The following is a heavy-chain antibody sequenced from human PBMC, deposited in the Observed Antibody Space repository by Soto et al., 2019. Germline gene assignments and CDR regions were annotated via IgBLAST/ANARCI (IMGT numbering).Heavy chain of an antibody. V-gene: IGHV3-9*01. CDR1: GFKFDDYA. CDR3: ARDRIGRFYAIDV. Sequence: EVQLVESGGAMVHPGGSLRLSCVAAGFKFDDYAIHWVRRVAGKGLEWVSAINWSGEMIAYADSVKGRSTISRDNAKNDVSLQISGLRPEDAALYYCARDRIGRFYAIDVWGQGTTVTVSS. CDR2: INWSGEMI. J-gene: IGHJ6*02. D-gene: IGHD2-15*01.